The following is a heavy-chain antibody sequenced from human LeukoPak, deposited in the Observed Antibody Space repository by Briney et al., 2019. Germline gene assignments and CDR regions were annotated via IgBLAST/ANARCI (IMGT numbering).Heavy chain of an antibody. CDR2: IGGSGGGL. V-gene: IGHV3-23*01. CDR3: AREGGHGGYFDF. CDR1: GFTFSTYS. Sequence: GGSLRLSCAASGFTFSTYSMTWVRQAPGKGLEWVSAIGGSGGGLQYADSVKGRFTISRDNAKNSLYLQMNSLRAEDTAVYYCAREGGHGGYFDFWGQGTLVTVSS. J-gene: IGHJ4*02. D-gene: IGHD3-10*01.